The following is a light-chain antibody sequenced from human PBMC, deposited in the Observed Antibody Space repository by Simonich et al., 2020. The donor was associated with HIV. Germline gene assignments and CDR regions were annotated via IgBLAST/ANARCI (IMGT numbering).Light chain of an antibody. J-gene: IGLJ3*02. CDR1: SSNIGAGYD. CDR3: QSYDNSLRV. V-gene: IGLV1-40*01. Sequence: QSVLTQPPSVSGAPGQRVTISCTGSSSNIGAGYDVHWYQQLPGTPPHLLIYGNTNRPSGVPDRFSGSKSGTSASLAITGLQAEDEADYYCQSYDNSLRVFGGGTKLTAL. CDR2: GNT.